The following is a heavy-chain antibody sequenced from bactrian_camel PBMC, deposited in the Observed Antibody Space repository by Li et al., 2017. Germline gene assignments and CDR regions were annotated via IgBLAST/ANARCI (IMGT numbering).Heavy chain of an antibody. D-gene: IGHD2*01. J-gene: IGHJ4*01. Sequence: HVQLVESGGGSVQAGGSLRLSCEPLDASSYTVTRYCVAWFRQAPGKEREGVMLIDSGASRSGADFVKGRFSISMDESRNIVSLQMNNLKPEDTGKYYCVARRTAWDCYVSQWPNLWGHGTQVTVS. CDR1: DASSYTVT. CDR2: IDSGASR. CDR3: VARRTAWDCYVSQWPNL. V-gene: IGHV3S53*01.